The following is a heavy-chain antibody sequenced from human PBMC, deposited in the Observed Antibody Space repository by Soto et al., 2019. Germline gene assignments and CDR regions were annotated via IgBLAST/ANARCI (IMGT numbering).Heavy chain of an antibody. CDR1: GFTFSSYG. D-gene: IGHD4-17*01. CDR2: IWYDGSNK. Sequence: QVQLVESGGGVVQPGRSLRLSCAASGFTFSSYGMHWVRQAPGKGLEWVAVIWYDGSNKYYADSMKGRFTISRDNSKNTLYLQMNSLRAEDTAVYYCARDPGTTGYFQHWGQGTLVTVSS. CDR3: ARDPGTTGYFQH. V-gene: IGHV3-33*01. J-gene: IGHJ1*01.